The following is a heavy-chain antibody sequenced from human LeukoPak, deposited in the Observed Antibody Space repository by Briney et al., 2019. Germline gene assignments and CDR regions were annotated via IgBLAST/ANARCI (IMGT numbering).Heavy chain of an antibody. CDR2: IRYDGTKT. V-gene: IGHV3-30*02. CDR1: TFTFSDYG. D-gene: IGHD3-16*02. CDR3: AKDGVILAPGIYWYMDV. Sequence: GGSLRLSCVGSTFTFSDYGMHWVRQAPGKGLEWVAFIRYDGTKTYYADSAKGRFTISRDNSKNTLYLEMNSLRAEDTAVFYCAKDGVILAPGIYWYMDVWGRGTTVTVSS. J-gene: IGHJ6*03.